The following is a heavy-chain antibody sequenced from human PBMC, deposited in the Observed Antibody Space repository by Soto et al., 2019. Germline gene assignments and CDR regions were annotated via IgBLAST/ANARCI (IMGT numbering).Heavy chain of an antibody. V-gene: IGHV4-38-2*02. CDR3: ARDLTAKSGTIRSLLNWFDP. D-gene: IGHD1-7*01. CDR2: IYNSGTT. J-gene: IGHJ5*02. CDR1: GYSITSIYH. Sequence: SETLSLTCAVSGYSITSIYHWAWLRQPPGRGLEWVASIYNSGTTYYNPSLKSRVTISVDTSKNQFSLKLSSVTAADTAVYYCARDLTAKSGTIRSLLNWFDPWGQGTLVTVSS.